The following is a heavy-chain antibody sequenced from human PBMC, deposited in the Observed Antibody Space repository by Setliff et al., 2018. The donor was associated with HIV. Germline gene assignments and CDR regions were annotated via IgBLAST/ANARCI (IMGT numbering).Heavy chain of an antibody. Sequence: PGGSLRLSCAASGFSFSSLAMHWVRQAPGKGLEWVAAISDDGTIKNYADSVKGRFTISRDSSTDTVYVQMNSLRVEDTAVYYCARAPNWGSPHYFDFWGQGTLVTVSS. V-gene: IGHV3-30-3*01. J-gene: IGHJ4*02. D-gene: IGHD7-27*01. CDR2: ISDDGTIK. CDR1: GFSFSSLA. CDR3: ARAPNWGSPHYFDF.